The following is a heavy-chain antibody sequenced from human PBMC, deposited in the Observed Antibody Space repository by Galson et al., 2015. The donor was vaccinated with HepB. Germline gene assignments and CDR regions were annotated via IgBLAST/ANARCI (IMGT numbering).Heavy chain of an antibody. V-gene: IGHV3-49*03. CDR3: TRCDFWSGYYGWFDP. D-gene: IGHD3-3*01. CDR1: GFTFGDYA. Sequence: SLRLSCAASGFTFGDYAMSWFRQAPGKGLEWVGFIRSKAYGGTTEYAASVKGRFTISRDDSKSIAYLQMNSLKTEDTAVYYCTRCDFWSGYYGWFDPWAREPWSPSPQ. J-gene: IGHJ5*02. CDR2: IRSKAYGGTT.